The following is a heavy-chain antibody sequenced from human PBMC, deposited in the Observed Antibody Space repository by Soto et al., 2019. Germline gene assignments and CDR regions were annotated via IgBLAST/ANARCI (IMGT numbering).Heavy chain of an antibody. V-gene: IGHV3-53*01. Sequence: GGFLRLSCAASGFTVSSNYMSWVRQAPGEGLEWVSVIYSGGNTYSADSVKGRFTISIDNSKNTLYLQMDSLRAEDTAAYYCARGVWLAARAWLDYWGQGTLVTVSS. CDR2: IYSGGNT. D-gene: IGHD6-6*01. CDR3: ARGVWLAARAWLDY. CDR1: GFTVSSNY. J-gene: IGHJ4*02.